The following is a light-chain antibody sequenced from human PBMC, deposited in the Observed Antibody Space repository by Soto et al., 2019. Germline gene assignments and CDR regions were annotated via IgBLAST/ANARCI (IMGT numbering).Light chain of an antibody. V-gene: IGKV3-20*01. J-gene: IGKJ1*01. Sequence: EIVLTQSPGSLSLSPGQRATLSCRASQSVDTTFFAWYQKTPGQAPRLLIYAASKRATGIPDRFSGSGSGTDFTLIISRLEPEDFAVYYCQQYMSSVTFGQGTKVEIK. CDR1: QSVDTTF. CDR3: QQYMSSVT. CDR2: AAS.